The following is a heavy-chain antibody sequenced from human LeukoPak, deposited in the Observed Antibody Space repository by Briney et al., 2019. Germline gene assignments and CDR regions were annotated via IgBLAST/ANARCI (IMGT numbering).Heavy chain of an antibody. CDR3: ASGLAAAAPDY. D-gene: IGHD6-13*01. Sequence: GGSLRLSCAASGFTFSSYSMNWVRQAPGKGLEWLSYISSGSSTIYYADSVKGRFTISRDNAKNSLYLQLNSLRAEDTAMYYCASGLAAAAPDYWGQGTLVTVSS. CDR1: GFTFSSYS. V-gene: IGHV3-48*04. CDR2: ISSGSSTI. J-gene: IGHJ4*02.